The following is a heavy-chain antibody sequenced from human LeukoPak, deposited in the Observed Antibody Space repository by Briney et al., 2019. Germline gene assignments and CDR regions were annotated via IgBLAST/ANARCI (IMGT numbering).Heavy chain of an antibody. V-gene: IGHV4-30-2*01. CDR2: IYHSGST. D-gene: IGHD3-10*01. J-gene: IGHJ5*02. CDR1: GGSISSGGYS. CDR3: ARERITMVRGVTDNWFDP. Sequence: SETLSLTCAVSGGSISSGGYSWSWIRPPPGKGLEWIGYIYHSGSTYYNPSLKSRVTISVDRSKNQFSLKLSSVTAADTAVYYCARERITMVRGVTDNWFDPWGQGTLVTDSS.